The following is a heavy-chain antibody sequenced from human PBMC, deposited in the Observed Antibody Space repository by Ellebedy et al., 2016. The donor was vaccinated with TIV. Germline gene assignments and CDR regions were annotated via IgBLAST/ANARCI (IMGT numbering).Heavy chain of an antibody. D-gene: IGHD2-15*01. J-gene: IGHJ4*02. CDR1: GYTFTGYY. Sequence: AASVKVSCKASGYTFTGYYMHWVRQAPGQGLEWMGWINPNSGGTNYAQKFQGRVTMTRDTSISTAYMELSSLKSEDTAVYYCARGYCSGGSCYSDYWGQGTLVTVSS. CDR2: INPNSGGT. V-gene: IGHV1-2*02. CDR3: ARGYCSGGSCYSDY.